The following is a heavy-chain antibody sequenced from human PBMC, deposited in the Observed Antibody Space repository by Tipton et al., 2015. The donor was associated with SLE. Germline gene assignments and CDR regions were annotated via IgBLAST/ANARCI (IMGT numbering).Heavy chain of an antibody. V-gene: IGHV4-38-2*02. CDR2: IYTSGST. CDR3: ARQSHDVPHTAAFDY. J-gene: IGHJ4*02. CDR1: VYSISSSHW. D-gene: IGHD1-1*01. Sequence: TLSLTCNVSVYSISSSHWWGWIRQPPGKGLEWIGRIYTSGSTHYNPSLKSRVTISLDTSKNQFSLKLSSVTAADTAVYYCARQSHDVPHTAAFDYWGQGTLVTVSS.